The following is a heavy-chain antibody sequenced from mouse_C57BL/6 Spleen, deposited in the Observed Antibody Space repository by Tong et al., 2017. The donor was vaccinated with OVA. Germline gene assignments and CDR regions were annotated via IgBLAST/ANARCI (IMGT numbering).Heavy chain of an antibody. Sequence: VQLQESGPELVKPGASVKISCKASGYAFSSSWLNWVKQRPGKGLEWIGRIDPNSGGTKYNEKFKSKATLTVDKPSSTAYMQLSSLTSEDSAVYYCARGKAAQATGWFAYWGQGTLVTVSA. D-gene: IGHD3-2*02. CDR1: GYAFSSSW. V-gene: IGHV1-82*01. CDR2: IDPNSGGT. J-gene: IGHJ3*01. CDR3: ARGKAAQATGWFAY.